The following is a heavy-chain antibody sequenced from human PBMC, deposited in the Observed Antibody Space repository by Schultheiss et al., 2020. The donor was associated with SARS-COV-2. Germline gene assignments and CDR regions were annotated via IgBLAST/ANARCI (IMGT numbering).Heavy chain of an antibody. D-gene: IGHD3-16*02. V-gene: IGHV3-21*04. CDR1: GFTFSSYS. J-gene: IGHJ4*02. CDR2: ISSSSSYI. Sequence: GGSLRLSCAASGFTFSSYSMNWVRQAPGKGLEWVSSISSSSSYIYYAHSVRGRFTISRDISNNTLYLHMNSLRAEDTAVYYCITFGGMIAPGYSGQGTLVTVSS. CDR3: ITFGGMIAPGY.